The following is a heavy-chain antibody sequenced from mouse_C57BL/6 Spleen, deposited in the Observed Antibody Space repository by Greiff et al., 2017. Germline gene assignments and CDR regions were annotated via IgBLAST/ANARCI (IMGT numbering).Heavy chain of an antibody. CDR1: GFTFSDYY. V-gene: IGHV5-16*01. CDR2: INYDGSST. D-gene: IGHD2-1*01. Sequence: EVQLQESEGGLVQPGSSMKLSCTASGFTFSDYYMAWVRQVPEKGLEWVANINYDGSSTYYLDSLKSRFIISRDNAKNILYLQMSSLKSEDTATYYCARDGNLAYWGQGTLVTVSA. CDR3: ARDGNLAY. J-gene: IGHJ3*01.